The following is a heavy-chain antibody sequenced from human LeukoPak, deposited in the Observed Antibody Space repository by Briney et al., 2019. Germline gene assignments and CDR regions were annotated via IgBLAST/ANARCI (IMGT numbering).Heavy chain of an antibody. Sequence: SETLSLTCAVYGGSFSGYYWSWIRQPPGKGLEWIGEINHSGSTNYNPSLKSRVTISVDTSKNQFSLKLSSVTAADTAVYYCARDNLYDFWSGSNNWFDPWGQGTLVTVSS. CDR2: INHSGST. CDR3: ARDNLYDFWSGSNNWFDP. D-gene: IGHD3-3*01. J-gene: IGHJ5*02. CDR1: GGSFSGYY. V-gene: IGHV4-34*01.